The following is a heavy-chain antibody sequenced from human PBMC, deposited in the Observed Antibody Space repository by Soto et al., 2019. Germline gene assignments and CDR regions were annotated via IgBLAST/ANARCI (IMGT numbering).Heavy chain of an antibody. CDR2: ISGRGGST. CDR1: GFTFSSYA. CDR3: AKDATVAATHTEYFQH. D-gene: IGHD2-15*01. J-gene: IGHJ1*01. V-gene: IGHV3-23*01. Sequence: GGSLRLSCAASGFTFSSYAMSWVRQAPGKGLEWVSAISGRGGSTYYADSVKGRFTISRDNSKNTLYLQMNSLRAEDTAVYYCAKDATVAATHTEYFQHWGQGTLVTVSS.